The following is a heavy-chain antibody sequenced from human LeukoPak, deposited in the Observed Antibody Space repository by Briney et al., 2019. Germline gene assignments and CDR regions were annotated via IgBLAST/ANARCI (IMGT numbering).Heavy chain of an antibody. D-gene: IGHD6-6*01. Sequence: CTVSGGSISSYYWSWIRQAPGQGPEWMGILNPSSDYTEYAEKFQGRVAMTKDTSTSTIYMELNRLTFEDTAVYFCARARDQEFDFWGQGTLVTVSS. J-gene: IGHJ4*02. V-gene: IGHV1-46*01. CDR1: GGSISSYY. CDR2: LNPSSDYT. CDR3: ARARDQEFDF.